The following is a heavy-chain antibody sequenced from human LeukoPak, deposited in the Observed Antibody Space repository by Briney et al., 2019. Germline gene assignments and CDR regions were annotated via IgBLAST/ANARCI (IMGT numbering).Heavy chain of an antibody. CDR1: GGSISSYY. Sequence: SETLSLTCTVSGGSISSYYWSWIRQPPGKGLEWIGYIYYSGSTNYNPSLKSRVTISVDRSKNQFSLKLSSVTAADTAVYYCARQEMVRGVIMLFDYWGQGTTVTVSS. CDR2: IYYSGST. D-gene: IGHD3-10*01. J-gene: IGHJ4*03. CDR3: ARQEMVRGVIMLFDY. V-gene: IGHV4-59*08.